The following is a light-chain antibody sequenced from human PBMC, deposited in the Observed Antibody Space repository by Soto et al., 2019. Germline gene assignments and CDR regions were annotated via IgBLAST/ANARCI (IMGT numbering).Light chain of an antibody. Sequence: DIKMTQSPATLSSSVGDRVTITCRASQSISSWLAWYQQKPGKAPKLLIYKASSLESGVPSRFSGSGSGTESTLTISSLQPDDFATYSCQQYNSYSTFGQGTMVDVK. CDR3: QQYNSYST. CDR2: KAS. J-gene: IGKJ1*01. V-gene: IGKV1-5*03. CDR1: QSISSW.